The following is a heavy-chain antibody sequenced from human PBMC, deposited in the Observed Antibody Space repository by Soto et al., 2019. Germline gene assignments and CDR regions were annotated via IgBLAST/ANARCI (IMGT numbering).Heavy chain of an antibody. D-gene: IGHD3-16*02. V-gene: IGHV1-18*01. CDR1: GYTFTSYG. CDR3: ARYRARRTPKKPDVDY. Sequence: ASVKVSCKASGYTFTSYGISWVRQAPGQGLEWMGWISAYNGNTNYAQKLQGRVTMTTDTSTSTAYMELRSLRSDDTAVYYCARYRARRTPKKPDVDYWGQGTLVTVSS. J-gene: IGHJ4*02. CDR2: ISAYNGNT.